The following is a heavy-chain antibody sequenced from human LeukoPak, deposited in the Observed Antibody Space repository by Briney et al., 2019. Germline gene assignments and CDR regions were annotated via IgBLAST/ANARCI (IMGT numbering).Heavy chain of an antibody. CDR1: GGSISSYY. CDR2: IYHSGST. CDR3: ARAPYGP. Sequence: PSETLSLTCTVSGGSISSYYWSWIRQPPGKGLEWIGYIYHSGSTNYNPSLKSRVTISVDTSKNQFSLKLSSVTAADTAVYYCARAPYGPWGQGTLVTVSS. D-gene: IGHD3-10*01. J-gene: IGHJ5*02. V-gene: IGHV4-59*01.